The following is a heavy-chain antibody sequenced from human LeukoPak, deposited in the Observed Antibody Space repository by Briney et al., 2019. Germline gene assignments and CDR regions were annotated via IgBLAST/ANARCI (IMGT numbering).Heavy chain of an antibody. CDR3: ARGRYYYGSRSSGNWFDP. D-gene: IGHD3-10*01. J-gene: IGHJ5*02. V-gene: IGHV4-34*01. CDR1: GGSFSGYY. CDR2: INHIGST. Sequence: PSETLSLTWAVYGGSFSGYYWSWIRQPPGKGLEWIGEINHIGSTNYNPSLKSRVTISVDTSKNQFSLKLTSVTAADTAVYYCARGRYYYGSRSSGNWFDPCGQGTLVTVSS.